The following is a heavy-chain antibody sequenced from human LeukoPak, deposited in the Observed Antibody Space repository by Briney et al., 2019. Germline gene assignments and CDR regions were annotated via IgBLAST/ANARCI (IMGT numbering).Heavy chain of an antibody. J-gene: IGHJ4*02. V-gene: IGHV3-23*01. CDR1: GFTFSSYA. D-gene: IGHD6-19*01. CDR2: ISGSGGST. CDR3: AKFGEGAPRIAVADHY. Sequence: GGSLRLSCAVSGFTFSSYAMSWVRQAPGKGLEWVSAISGSGGSTYYADSVKGRFTISRDNSKNTLYLQMNSLRAEDTAVYYCAKFGEGAPRIAVADHYWGQGTLVTVSS.